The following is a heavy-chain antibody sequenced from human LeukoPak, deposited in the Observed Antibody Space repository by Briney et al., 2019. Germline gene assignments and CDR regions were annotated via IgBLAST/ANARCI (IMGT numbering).Heavy chain of an antibody. Sequence: SQTLSLTCAVSGGSISSGGYSWSWIRQPPGKGLEWIGYIYHSGSTYYNPSPKSRVTISVDRSKNQFSLKLSSVTAADTAVYYCAREVTIFGVVNWFDPWGQGTLVTVSS. CDR3: AREVTIFGVVNWFDP. CDR1: GGSISSGGYS. V-gene: IGHV4-30-2*01. D-gene: IGHD3-3*01. CDR2: IYHSGST. J-gene: IGHJ5*02.